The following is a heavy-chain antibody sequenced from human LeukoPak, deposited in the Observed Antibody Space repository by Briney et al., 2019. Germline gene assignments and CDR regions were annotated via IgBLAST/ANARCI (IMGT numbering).Heavy chain of an antibody. CDR3: ARLPRIAAAGKYVMGY. CDR1: GGSFSGYY. V-gene: IGHV4-34*01. J-gene: IGHJ4*02. D-gene: IGHD6-13*01. CDR2: INHSGST. Sequence: SETLSLTCAVYGGSFSGYYWSWIRQPPGKGREWIGEINHSGSTNYNPSLKSRVPVSVDPSKSQFSLKLSSVTAADTAVYYCARLPRIAAAGKYVMGYWGQGTLVTVSS.